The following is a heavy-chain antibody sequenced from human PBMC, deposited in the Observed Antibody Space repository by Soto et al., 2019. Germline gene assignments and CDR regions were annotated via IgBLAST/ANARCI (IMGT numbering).Heavy chain of an antibody. Sequence: PSETLSLTCNVSGGFISSYYWSWIRQSAGQRLEWIGRIFSSGSTNYNPSLKSRVAMSVDTSTRQLSLKVTSVTAADTAVYYCARGGGSGGSRLDYWGHGILVTVSS. J-gene: IGHJ4*01. CDR1: GGFISSYY. CDR2: IFSSGST. CDR3: ARGGGSGGSRLDY. V-gene: IGHV4-4*07. D-gene: IGHD2-15*01.